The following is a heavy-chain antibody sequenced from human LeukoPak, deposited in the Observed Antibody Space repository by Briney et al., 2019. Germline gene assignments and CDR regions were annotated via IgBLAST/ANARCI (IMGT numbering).Heavy chain of an antibody. CDR1: GFTFNSYW. CDR3: TRGRSPVPTVTTPGLFDC. CDR2: ITGDGGGT. J-gene: IGHJ4*02. D-gene: IGHD4-17*01. Sequence: GGSLRLSCATSGFTFNSYWMHWVRQAPGKGLVWVARITGDGGGTSYADSVKGRFTISRDNAKNTLYLQMSSLRADDTAVYYCTRGRSPVPTVTTPGLFDCWGQGTLVTVSS. V-gene: IGHV3-74*01.